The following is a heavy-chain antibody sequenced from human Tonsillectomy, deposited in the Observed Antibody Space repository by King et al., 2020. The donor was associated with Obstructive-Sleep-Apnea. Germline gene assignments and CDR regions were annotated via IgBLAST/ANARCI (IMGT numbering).Heavy chain of an antibody. J-gene: IGHJ4*02. Sequence: VRLVESGGGVVQPGRSLRLSCAASGFTFSYYAMHWVRQAPGKGLEWVAVISYDGSNKYYADSVKGRFTISRDNSKNTLYLQMNSLRAEDTAVYYCARDNEMMVVDLTWVDYWGQGTLVTVSS. D-gene: IGHD3-22*01. V-gene: IGHV3-30*04. CDR3: ARDNEMMVVDLTWVDY. CDR1: GFTFSYYA. CDR2: ISYDGSNK.